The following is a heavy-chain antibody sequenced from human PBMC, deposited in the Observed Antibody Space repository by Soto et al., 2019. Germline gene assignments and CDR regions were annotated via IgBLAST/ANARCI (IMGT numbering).Heavy chain of an antibody. J-gene: IGHJ4*02. D-gene: IGHD3-10*01. CDR1: GFTFVTYA. CDR3: ARAGWFAEGFFDF. V-gene: IGHV1-3*01. Sequence: ASVKVSCNASGFTFVTYAIHWVREAPGQGLEWMAWINAGNGHTTYSHRFQGRVTNTREKSGRTVYMELSSLRFEDTATYYCARAGWFAEGFFDFWGQGTPVTVS. CDR2: INAGNGHT.